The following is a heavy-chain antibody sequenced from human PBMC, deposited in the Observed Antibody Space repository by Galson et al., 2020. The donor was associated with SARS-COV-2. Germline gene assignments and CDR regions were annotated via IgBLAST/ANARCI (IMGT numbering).Heavy chain of an antibody. CDR2: IYYSGST. CDR1: GGSISSGGNY. Sequence: SETLSLTCTVSGGSISSGGNYWSWIRQHPGKGLEWIGYIYYSGSTYYNPSLKSRVTISVDTSKNQFSLKLSSVTAADTAVYYCARTSGCTDAFDIWGQGTMVTVSS. CDR3: ARTSGCTDAFDI. J-gene: IGHJ3*02. V-gene: IGHV4-31*03. D-gene: IGHD2-8*01.